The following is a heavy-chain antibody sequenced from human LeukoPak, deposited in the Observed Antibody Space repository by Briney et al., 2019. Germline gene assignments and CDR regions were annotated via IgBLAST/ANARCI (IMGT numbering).Heavy chain of an antibody. J-gene: IGHJ4*02. Sequence: NPGGSLRLSCAASGFTFSSYSMNWVRQAPGKGLEWVSSISSSSSYIYYADSVKGRFTISRDNAKNSLYLQMNSLRAEDTAVYYCARAPRSSYSSSWYPGFDHWGQGTLVTVSS. CDR2: ISSSSSYI. V-gene: IGHV3-21*01. CDR3: ARAPRSSYSSSWYPGFDH. D-gene: IGHD6-13*01. CDR1: GFTFSSYS.